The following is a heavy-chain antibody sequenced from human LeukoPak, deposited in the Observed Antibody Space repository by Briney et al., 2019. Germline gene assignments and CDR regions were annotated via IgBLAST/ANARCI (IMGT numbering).Heavy chain of an antibody. J-gene: IGHJ2*01. CDR3: ARQYCTSTNCYEVVYFDL. Sequence: SETLSLTCTVSGGSISSSSYYWGWIRQPPGKGLEWIGSIYYSGSTYYNPSLKSRVTISVDTSKNQFSLKLSSVTAADTAVYYCARQYCTSTNCYEVVYFDLWGRGTLVTVSS. V-gene: IGHV4-39*07. CDR1: GGSISSSSYY. CDR2: IYYSGST. D-gene: IGHD2-2*01.